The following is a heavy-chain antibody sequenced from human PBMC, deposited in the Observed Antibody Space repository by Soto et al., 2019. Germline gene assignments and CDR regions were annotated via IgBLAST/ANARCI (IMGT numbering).Heavy chain of an antibody. CDR3: ARWLEVPTTSDS. CDR1: GFNFSDYY. V-gene: IGHV3-11*06. Sequence: GGSLRLSCAASGFNFSDYYMTWIRQAPGKGLEWISYISTSGRDTEYADSVKGRFLISRDNAKRSLYLQMNSLRVEDTAVYYCARWLEVPTTSDSWGQGTLVTVSS. CDR2: ISTSGRDT. D-gene: IGHD3-22*01. J-gene: IGHJ4*02.